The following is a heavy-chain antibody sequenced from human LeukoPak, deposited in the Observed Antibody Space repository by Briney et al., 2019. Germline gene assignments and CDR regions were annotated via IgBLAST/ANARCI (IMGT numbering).Heavy chain of an antibody. V-gene: IGHV1-46*01. CDR2: INPSGGST. D-gene: IGHD1-26*01. CDR1: GYTFTSNY. Sequence: ASVKVSCKASGYTFTSNYIHWVRQAPGQGLEWMGIINPSGGSTSYAQKFQGRVTMTRDTSTSTAYMELSSLRSEDTAVYYCARDREGATDYWGQGTLVTVSS. CDR3: ARDREGATDY. J-gene: IGHJ4*02.